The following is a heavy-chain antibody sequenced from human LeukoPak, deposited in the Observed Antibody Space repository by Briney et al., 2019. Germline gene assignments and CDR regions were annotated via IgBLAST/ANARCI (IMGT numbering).Heavy chain of an antibody. D-gene: IGHD3-22*01. CDR1: GGSISSGASY. J-gene: IGHJ5*01. CDR2: MYSSGST. CDR3: ARPYYYDSRIDP. Sequence: PSQTLSLTCTVSGGSISSGASYWSWIRQPPEKCLEWISYMYSSGSTYYHPSLKGRVTMSTDTSKNQLSLKLSSVTAADTAVYYCARPYYYDSRIDPWGQGILVTVSS. V-gene: IGHV4-30-4*01.